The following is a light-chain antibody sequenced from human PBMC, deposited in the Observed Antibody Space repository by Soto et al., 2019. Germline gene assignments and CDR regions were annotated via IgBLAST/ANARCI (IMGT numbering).Light chain of an antibody. CDR1: QSVSSY. CDR3: QQYGSLSWT. Sequence: EVVLTQSPATLSLSPGERATLSCRASQSVSSYLAWYQQKPGQAPRLLIFGASNRATGIPARFSGSGSGADFTLTISSLEPEDFAVYYCQQYGSLSWTFGQGTRVEIK. J-gene: IGKJ1*01. CDR2: GAS. V-gene: IGKV3-11*01.